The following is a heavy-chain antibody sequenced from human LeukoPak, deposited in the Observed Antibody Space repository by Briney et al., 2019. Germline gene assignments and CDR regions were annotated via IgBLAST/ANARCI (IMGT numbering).Heavy chain of an antibody. Sequence: GESLKISCTASGYSFTSYWISWVRQMPGKGLEWMGRASPSDSETYYSPAFRGHVTMSVDKSISIAYLHWSSLRAPDTAIYYCARVVCSGDTCYPRNWFDPWGQGTLVTVSS. CDR3: ARVVCSGDTCYPRNWFDP. V-gene: IGHV5-10-1*01. J-gene: IGHJ5*02. CDR2: ASPSDSET. D-gene: IGHD2-15*01. CDR1: GYSFTSYW.